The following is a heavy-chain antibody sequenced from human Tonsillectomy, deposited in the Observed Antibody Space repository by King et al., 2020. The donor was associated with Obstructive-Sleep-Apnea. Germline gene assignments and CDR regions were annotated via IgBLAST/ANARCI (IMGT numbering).Heavy chain of an antibody. V-gene: IGHV1-69*09. CDR1: GGTFSSYA. CDR3: ASELAATFAPEKPDY. D-gene: IGHD2-15*01. J-gene: IGHJ4*02. CDR2: IIPILGIA. Sequence: QLVQSGAEVKKPGSSVKVSCKASGGTFSSYAISWVRQAPGQGLEWMGRIIPILGIANYAQKFQGRVTITADKSTSTAYMELSSLRSEDTAVYYCASELAATFAPEKPDYWGQGTLVTVSS.